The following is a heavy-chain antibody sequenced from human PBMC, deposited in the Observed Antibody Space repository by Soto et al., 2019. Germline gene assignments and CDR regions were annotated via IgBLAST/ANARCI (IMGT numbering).Heavy chain of an antibody. CDR2: IYHSGST. V-gene: IGHV4-4*02. Sequence: QVQLQESGPGLVKPSGTLSLTCAVSGGSISSSNWWSWVRQPPGKGLQWIGEIYHSGSTNYIPSLQSRVTISVDKSRNQFSLKLSSVNAADTAVYYCARRWGEGRVDYWGQGTLVTVSS. CDR3: ARRWGEGRVDY. D-gene: IGHD3-10*01. CDR1: GGSISSSNW. J-gene: IGHJ4*02.